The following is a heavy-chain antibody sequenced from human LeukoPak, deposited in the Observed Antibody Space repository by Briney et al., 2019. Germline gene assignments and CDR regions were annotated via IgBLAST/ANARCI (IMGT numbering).Heavy chain of an antibody. CDR3: AKSFDDILTSYYYYMDV. D-gene: IGHD3-9*01. V-gene: IGHV3-30*02. Sequence: PGGSLRLSCAASGFTLSSYGMHWVRQAPGKGLEGVAFIRYDGSNKYYADSVKGRFTISRDNSKNTLYLQMNSLRAEDTAVYYCAKSFDDILTSYYYYMDVWGKGTTVTISS. CDR2: IRYDGSNK. J-gene: IGHJ6*03. CDR1: GFTLSSYG.